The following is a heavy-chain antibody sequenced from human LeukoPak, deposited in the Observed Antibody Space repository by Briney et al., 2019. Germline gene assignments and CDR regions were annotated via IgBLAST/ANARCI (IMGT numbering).Heavy chain of an antibody. J-gene: IGHJ4*02. CDR3: HVGYCSGGSCYYFDY. CDR2: ISSSSSYI. V-gene: IGHV3-21*01. CDR1: GFTFSSYS. Sequence: GGSLRLPCAASGFTFSSYSMNWVRQAPGKGLEWVSSISSSSSYIYYADSVKGRFTISRDNAKNSLYLQMNSLRAEDTAVYYCHVGYCSGGSCYYFDYWGQGTLVTVSS. D-gene: IGHD2-15*01.